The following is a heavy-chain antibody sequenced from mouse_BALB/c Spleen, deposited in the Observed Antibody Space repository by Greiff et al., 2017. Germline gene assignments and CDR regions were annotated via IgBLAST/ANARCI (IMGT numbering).Heavy chain of an antibody. J-gene: IGHJ4*01. CDR3: VRENYAMDY. Sequence: DAGGGLVQPKGSLKLSCAASGFTFNTYAMHWVCQAPGKGLEWVARIRSKSNNYATYYADSVKDRFTISRDDSQSMLYLQMNNLKTEDTAMYYCVRENYAMDYWGQGTSVTVSS. CDR1: GFTFNTYA. CDR2: IRSKSNNYAT. V-gene: IGHV10-3*03.